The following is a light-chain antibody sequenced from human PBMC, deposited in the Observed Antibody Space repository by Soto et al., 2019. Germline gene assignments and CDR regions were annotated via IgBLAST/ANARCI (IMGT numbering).Light chain of an antibody. J-gene: IGLJ2*01. CDR1: STDVGGYNY. Sequence: QSALTPPASVSGSPGQSITVSCTGTSTDVGGYNYVSWYQQHPGKPSKLMIYEVSNRPSGVSNRWSGSKSGNTTSQTISGVQDEDEADYYCSSYISRSTLVFGRGTKLTVL. V-gene: IGLV2-14*01. CDR2: EVS. CDR3: SSYISRSTLV.